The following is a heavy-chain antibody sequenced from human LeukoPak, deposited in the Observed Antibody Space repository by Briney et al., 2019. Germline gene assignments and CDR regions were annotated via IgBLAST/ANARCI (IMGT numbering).Heavy chain of an antibody. CDR3: ARVLSYSSGWYDYYYYMDV. D-gene: IGHD6-19*01. V-gene: IGHV4-39*01. Sequence: SETLSLTCAVYGGSFSGYYWGWIRQPPGKGREWIGSIYYSGSAYYNPSLKSRVTISVDTSKNQFSLKLSSVTAADTAVYYCARVLSYSSGWYDYYYYMDVWGKGTTVTIPS. J-gene: IGHJ6*03. CDR1: GGSFSGYY. CDR2: IYYSGSA.